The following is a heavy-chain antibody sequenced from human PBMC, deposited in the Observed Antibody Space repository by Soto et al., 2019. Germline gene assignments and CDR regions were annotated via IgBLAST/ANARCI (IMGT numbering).Heavy chain of an antibody. J-gene: IGHJ4*02. D-gene: IGHD1-26*01. CDR1: GFTFSSYA. Sequence: PGGSLRLSCAASGFTFSSYAMSWVRQAPGKGLEWVSAISGSGGSTYYADSVKGRFTISRDNSKNTLYLQMDSLRAEDTAVYYCAKGSSGSYQGDYWGQGTLVTVSS. V-gene: IGHV3-23*01. CDR3: AKGSSGSYQGDY. CDR2: ISGSGGST.